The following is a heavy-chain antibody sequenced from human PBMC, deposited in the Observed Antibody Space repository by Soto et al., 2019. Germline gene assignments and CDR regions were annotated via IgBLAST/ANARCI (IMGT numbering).Heavy chain of an antibody. CDR1: GGSITSYY. CDR2: IYYRGST. Sequence: PSETLSLTCAVSGGSITSYYWSWIRQSPGKGLEWIGSIYYRGSTNHNPSLKSRVTMSVDMSKNQFSLKLTSVIAADTAVYYCARLDTVANYFDYWGQGALVTVSS. V-gene: IGHV4-59*01. J-gene: IGHJ4*02. CDR3: ARLDTVANYFDY. D-gene: IGHD1-1*01.